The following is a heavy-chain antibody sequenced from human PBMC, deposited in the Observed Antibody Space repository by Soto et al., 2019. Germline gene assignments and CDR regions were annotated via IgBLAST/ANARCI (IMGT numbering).Heavy chain of an antibody. J-gene: IGHJ6*02. Sequence: QVELVQSGAEVKKPGSSVKVSCKASGGNFITFAISWVRQAPGQGLEWMGEIIPISSTTKSAHKFQDRVTISADGSTGTVHMELRSLKSEDTAIYFCANNLGIDQFGSYGLDVLGQGTTVTVSS. CDR3: ANNLGIDQFGSYGLDV. CDR1: GGNFITFA. V-gene: IGHV1-69*01. CDR2: IIPISSTT. D-gene: IGHD3-16*01.